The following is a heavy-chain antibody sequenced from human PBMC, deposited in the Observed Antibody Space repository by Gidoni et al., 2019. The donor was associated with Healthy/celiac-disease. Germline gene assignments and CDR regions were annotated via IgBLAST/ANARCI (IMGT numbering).Heavy chain of an antibody. CDR1: GVPFIACY. V-gene: IGHV3-11*01. CDR2: VSSSGSTI. D-gene: IGHD5-12*01. CDR3: ASVGWLHKWGSDAFDI. Sequence: QVQLVESGGGLVKPGGSLRLSWAASGVPFIACYMSWIRPAPGKGLEWVSYVSSSGSTIYYADSVKGRFTISRDNAKNSLYLQMNSLRAEDTAVYYCASVGWLHKWGSDAFDIWGQGTMVTVSS. J-gene: IGHJ3*02.